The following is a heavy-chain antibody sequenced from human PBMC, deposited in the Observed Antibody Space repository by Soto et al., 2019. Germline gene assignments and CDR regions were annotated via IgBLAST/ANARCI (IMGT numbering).Heavy chain of an antibody. Sequence: QVQLQQWGAGLLKPSETLSLTCAVYGGSFSGYYWSWIRQPPGKGLEWIGEINHSGSTNYNPSLKSRVTISVDTSKNQFSLKLSSVTAADTAVYYCASSAGESSPCDYWGQGTLVTVSS. D-gene: IGHD6-6*01. CDR1: GGSFSGYY. CDR2: INHSGST. J-gene: IGHJ4*02. V-gene: IGHV4-34*01. CDR3: ASSAGESSPCDY.